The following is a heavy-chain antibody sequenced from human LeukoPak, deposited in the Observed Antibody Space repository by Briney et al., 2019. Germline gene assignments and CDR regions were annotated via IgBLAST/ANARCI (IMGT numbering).Heavy chain of an antibody. CDR1: GYSISGGYF. V-gene: IGHV4-38-2*01. Sequence: SETLSLTCDVSGYSISGGYFWGWIRRPPGMGLEWIGSTAHRGSTYYNPSLKGRVSISIDGSKNQLSLSLTSVTAADTAIYYCARVTRNSGWFFDYWGQGTLATVSS. J-gene: IGHJ4*02. D-gene: IGHD6-19*01. CDR3: ARVTRNSGWFFDY. CDR2: TAHRGST.